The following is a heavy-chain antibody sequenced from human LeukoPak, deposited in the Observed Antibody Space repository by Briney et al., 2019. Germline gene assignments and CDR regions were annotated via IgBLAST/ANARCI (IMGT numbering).Heavy chain of an antibody. Sequence: GGSLRLSCAASGFTFSSYWMNWVRQAPGKGLEWVSYISSSSSTIYYADSVKGRFTISRDNAKNSLYLQMNSLRAEDTAVYYCSKNVLLWFGELFPHNYYYMDVWGKGTTVTISS. J-gene: IGHJ6*03. CDR2: ISSSSSTI. D-gene: IGHD3-10*01. V-gene: IGHV3-48*04. CDR1: GFTFSSYW. CDR3: SKNVLLWFGELFPHNYYYMDV.